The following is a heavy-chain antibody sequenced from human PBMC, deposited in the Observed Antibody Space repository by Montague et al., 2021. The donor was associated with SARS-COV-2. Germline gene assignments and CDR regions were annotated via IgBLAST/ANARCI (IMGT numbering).Heavy chain of an antibody. Sequence: SETLSLTCTVSGDAISENTYKWGWIRQPPGKGLEFIASVSSSGRTHYNPSLQSRVTLSVDTSKIYFSLRLNFLTATDTAVYYCARGHIFGPGARGFEHWGQGTLVTVAS. CDR2: VSSSGRT. CDR3: ARGHIFGPGARGFEH. D-gene: IGHD1-26*01. V-gene: IGHV4-39*02. J-gene: IGHJ4*02. CDR1: GDAISENTYK.